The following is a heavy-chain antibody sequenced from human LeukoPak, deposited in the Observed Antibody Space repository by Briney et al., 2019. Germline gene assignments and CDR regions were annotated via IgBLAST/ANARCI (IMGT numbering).Heavy chain of an antibody. Sequence: GGSLRLSCAASGFTFSSYSINWVPQAPGKGLEWVSYISSSGSTIYYADSVKGRFTTSRDNAKNSLYLQMNSLRAEDTAVYYCARVDRDIVGARIDYWGQGTLVTVSS. J-gene: IGHJ4*02. CDR2: ISSSGSTI. CDR3: ARVDRDIVGARIDY. D-gene: IGHD1-26*01. V-gene: IGHV3-48*04. CDR1: GFTFSSYS.